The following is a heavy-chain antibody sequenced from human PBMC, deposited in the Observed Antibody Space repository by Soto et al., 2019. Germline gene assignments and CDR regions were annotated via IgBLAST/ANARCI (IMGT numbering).Heavy chain of an antibody. V-gene: IGHV4-34*01. CDR2: INHSGST. CDR3: AREEVPQWFTRGYYGMDV. CDR1: GGSFSGYY. J-gene: IGHJ6*02. Sequence: QVQLQQWGAGLVRPSETLSLTCAVYGGSFSGYYWTWIRQPPGKGLEWIGDINHSGSTNYNSSLKSRVTISVDTSNNQLSLKLRSVTAADTAVYYCAREEVPQWFTRGYYGMDVWGQGTTVTVSS. D-gene: IGHD2-2*01.